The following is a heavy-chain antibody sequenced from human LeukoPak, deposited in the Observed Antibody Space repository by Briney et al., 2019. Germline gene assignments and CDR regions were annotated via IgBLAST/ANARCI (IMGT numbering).Heavy chain of an antibody. CDR2: ISGSGGTT. CDR1: GFAFNSYA. J-gene: IGHJ4*02. D-gene: IGHD1-1*01. CDR3: AKDIGKYYFDY. Sequence: PGGSLRLSCAASGFAFNSYAMNWVRQAPGKGLEWVSVISGSGGTTYYADSVKGRFTISRDNSKNTLCLQMNSLRAEDTAVYYCAKDIGKYYFDYWGQGTLVTVSS. V-gene: IGHV3-23*01.